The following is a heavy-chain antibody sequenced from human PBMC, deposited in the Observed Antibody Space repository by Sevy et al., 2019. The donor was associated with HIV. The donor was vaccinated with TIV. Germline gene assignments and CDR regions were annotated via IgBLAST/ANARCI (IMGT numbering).Heavy chain of an antibody. CDR3: ARDLEFYDYGDYGPAFMPDY. D-gene: IGHD4-17*01. V-gene: IGHV3-33*01. Sequence: SLRLSCAASGFTFSTYGMHWVHQAPGKGLEWVAVIWFDGSNTYYADSVKGRFTISRDIAKNTLHLQMNSLRVEDTAVYYCARDLEFYDYGDYGPAFMPDYWGQGTLVTVSS. J-gene: IGHJ4*02. CDR1: GFTFSTYG. CDR2: IWFDGSNT.